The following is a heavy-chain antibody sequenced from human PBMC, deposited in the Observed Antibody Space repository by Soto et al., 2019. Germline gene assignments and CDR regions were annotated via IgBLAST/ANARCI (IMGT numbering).Heavy chain of an antibody. V-gene: IGHV2-70*04. D-gene: IGHD6-19*01. Sequence: SGPTLVNPTQTLTLTCTFSGFSLSTSGMRVSWIRQPPGKALEWLARIDWDDDKFYSTSLKTRLTISKDTSKNQVVLTMTNMDPVDTATYYCARTHSSGWTFGYWGQGXLVTVYS. J-gene: IGHJ4*02. CDR2: IDWDDDK. CDR1: GFSLSTSGMR. CDR3: ARTHSSGWTFGY.